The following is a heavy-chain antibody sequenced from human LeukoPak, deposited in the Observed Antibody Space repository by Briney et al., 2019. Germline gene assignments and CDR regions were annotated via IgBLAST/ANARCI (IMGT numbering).Heavy chain of an antibody. CDR2: IYYSGST. CDR3: ARGGFGSRDGYFDY. CDR1: GGSISSYY. Sequence: ASETLSLTCTVSGGSISSYYWSWIRQPPGKGLEWIGYIYYSGSTNYNPSLKSRVTISVDTSKNQFSLKLSSVTAADTAVYYCARGGFGSRDGYFDYWGQGTLVTVSS. D-gene: IGHD3-10*01. J-gene: IGHJ4*02. V-gene: IGHV4-59*12.